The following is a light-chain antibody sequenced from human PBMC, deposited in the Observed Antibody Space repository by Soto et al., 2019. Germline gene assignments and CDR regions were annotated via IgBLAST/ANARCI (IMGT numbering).Light chain of an antibody. V-gene: IGKV3-11*01. J-gene: IGKJ1*01. CDR3: QQLTDWPPQWT. CDR1: QSVSSN. CDR2: GAS. Sequence: EIVLTQSPGTLSLSPGERATLSCRASQSVSSNLAWYQQKPGQAPRLLIYGASTRATGIPARFSGSGSGTEFTLTISSLEPEDFAVYYCQQLTDWPPQWTFGQGTKVDIK.